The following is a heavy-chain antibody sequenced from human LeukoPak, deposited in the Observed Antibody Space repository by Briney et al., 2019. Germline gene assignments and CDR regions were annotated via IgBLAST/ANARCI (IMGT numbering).Heavy chain of an antibody. J-gene: IGHJ4*02. CDR3: ARAPRGSGYFTA. D-gene: IGHD3-3*01. CDR2: IKQDGSEK. CDR1: GFTFSSYA. Sequence: PGGSLRLSCAASGFTFSSYAMSWVRQAPGKGLEWVANIKQDGSEKYYVESVKGRFTISRDNTKSSLYLQMNSLRAEDTAVYYCARAPRGSGYFTAWGQGTLVTVSS. V-gene: IGHV3-7*05.